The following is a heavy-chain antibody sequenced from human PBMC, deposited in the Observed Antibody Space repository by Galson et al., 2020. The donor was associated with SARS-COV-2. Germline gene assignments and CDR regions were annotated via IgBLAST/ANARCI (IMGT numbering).Heavy chain of an antibody. CDR2: ISYEGSIQ. J-gene: IGHJ6*03. CDR3: ARESAVQGGYYMDV. V-gene: IGHV3-30*07. D-gene: IGHD3-10*01. Sequence: GESLKISRAASGFNFNNYAFHWARQTPGRGLEWLAFISYEGSIQYYADSVQGRFTISRDKAKNTLYLQMSSLRAEDAAVYYCARESAVQGGYYMDVWGKGTTVAVSS. CDR1: GFNFNNYA.